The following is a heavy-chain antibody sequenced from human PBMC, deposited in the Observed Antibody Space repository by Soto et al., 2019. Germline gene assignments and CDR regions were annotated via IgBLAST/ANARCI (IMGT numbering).Heavy chain of an antibody. CDR2: IGPESGAT. D-gene: IGHD1-26*01. CDR1: GYTFTGHY. J-gene: IGHJ4*02. CDR3: GRGRSGQIVVFY. Sequence: ASVKVSCKASGYTFTGHYIHWVRQAPEQGPEWMGEIGPESGATRYAQRFQGRVTMTRDMSITTVYIELNNLSPNDTAVYYCGRGRSGQIVVFYWGQGTPVTVSS. V-gene: IGHV1-2*02.